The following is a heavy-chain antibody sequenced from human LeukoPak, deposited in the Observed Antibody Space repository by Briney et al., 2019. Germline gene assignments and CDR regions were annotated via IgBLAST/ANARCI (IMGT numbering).Heavy chain of an antibody. CDR3: AREAYRYYDSSGYAFDI. V-gene: IGHV3-23*01. D-gene: IGHD3-22*01. CDR1: GFTFSVYG. Sequence: GGSLRLSCAVSGFTFSVYGMSWVRQAPGKGLEWVSAITGSGGRTYYADSEKGRFTISRDNSKNTLYLQINSLRAEDTAVYYCAREAYRYYDSSGYAFDIWGQGTMVTVSS. J-gene: IGHJ3*02. CDR2: ITGSGGRT.